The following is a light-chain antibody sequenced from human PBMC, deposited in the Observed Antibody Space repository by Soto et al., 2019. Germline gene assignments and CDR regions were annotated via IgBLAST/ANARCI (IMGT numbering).Light chain of an antibody. V-gene: IGKV3-15*01. CDR2: DAS. Sequence: ETVMTQSPATLSVSPGERVTLSCRASQSVRSNLAWYQQKPGQAPRLLIYDASTRATGIPARFSGSGSGTDFTLTISSLQSEDFAVYYCQQCNNWPPVFGQGTKLEIK. CDR3: QQCNNWPPV. CDR1: QSVRSN. J-gene: IGKJ2*01.